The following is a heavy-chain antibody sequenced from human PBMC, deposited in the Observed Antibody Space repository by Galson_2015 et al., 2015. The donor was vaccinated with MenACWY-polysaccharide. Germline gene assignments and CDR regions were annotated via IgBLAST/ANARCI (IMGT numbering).Heavy chain of an antibody. CDR1: GYTFTSYD. Sequence: SLKLSCKASGYTFTSYDINWVRQATGQGLEWMGWMNPDSGNTGYPQEFQGRVTMTRNTSISTAYKVLSSLRSEDTAVYYCARGNAADGIAVAKDLNDYWGQGTLVTVSS. D-gene: IGHD6-19*01. CDR3: ARGNAADGIAVAKDLNDY. V-gene: IGHV1-8*01. CDR2: MNPDSGNT. J-gene: IGHJ4*02.